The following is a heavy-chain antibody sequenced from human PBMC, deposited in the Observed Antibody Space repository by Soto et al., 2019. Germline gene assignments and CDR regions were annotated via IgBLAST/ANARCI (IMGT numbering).Heavy chain of an antibody. CDR2: ISAYNGNT. J-gene: IGHJ3*02. D-gene: IGHD3-3*01. Sequence: ASVKVSCKASGYTFTSYGISWVRQAPGQGLEWKGWISAYNGNTNYAQKLQGRVTMTTDTSTSTAYLELRSLRSDDMAVYYCARDVLRFLEWLLPSGDAFDIWGQGTMVTVSS. V-gene: IGHV1-18*03. CDR1: GYTFTSYG. CDR3: ARDVLRFLEWLLPSGDAFDI.